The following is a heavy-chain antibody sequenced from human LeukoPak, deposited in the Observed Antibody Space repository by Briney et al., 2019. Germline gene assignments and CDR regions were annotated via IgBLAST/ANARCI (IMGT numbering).Heavy chain of an antibody. J-gene: IGHJ6*03. Sequence: GGSLRLSCAASGFTSSSYGMHWVRQAPGKGLEWVAVISYDGSNKYYADSVKGRFTISRDNSKNTLYLQMNSLRAEDTAVYYCARDEIEGTYYYYYMDVWGKGTTVTVSS. V-gene: IGHV3-30*03. CDR2: ISYDGSNK. CDR3: ARDEIEGTYYYYYMDV. D-gene: IGHD1-1*01. CDR1: GFTSSSYG.